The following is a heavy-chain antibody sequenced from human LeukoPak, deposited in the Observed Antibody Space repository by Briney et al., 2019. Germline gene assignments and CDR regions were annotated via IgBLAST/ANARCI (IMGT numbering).Heavy chain of an antibody. CDR3: ARGSGLDV. CDR2: INHGGST. Sequence: SETLSLTCAVYGGSFSGYYWSWIRQPPGEGLEWIGEINHGGSTNYNPSLKSRVTISVDTSKNQFSLKLSSVTAADTAVYYCARGSGLDVWGQGTTVTVSS. CDR1: GGSFSGYY. J-gene: IGHJ6*02. V-gene: IGHV4-34*01.